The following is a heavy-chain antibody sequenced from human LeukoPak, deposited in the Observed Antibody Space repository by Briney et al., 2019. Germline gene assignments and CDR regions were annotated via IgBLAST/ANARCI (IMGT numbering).Heavy chain of an antibody. D-gene: IGHD2-2*01. V-gene: IGHV1-69*13. J-gene: IGHJ4*02. CDR1: GGTFSSYA. CDR3: ASRLYCSNTRCRNFPFAY. CDR2: IIPIFGTA. Sequence: SVTVSCKASGGTFSSYAISWVRQAPGQGLEWMGGIIPIFGTANYAQKFQDRVTITADESTSTAYMELSSLRSEDTAIYYCASRLYCSNTRCRNFPFAYWGQGTLVTVSS.